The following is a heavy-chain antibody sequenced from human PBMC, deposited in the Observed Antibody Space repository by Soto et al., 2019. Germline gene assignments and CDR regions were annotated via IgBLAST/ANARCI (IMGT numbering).Heavy chain of an antibody. CDR3: AKDTVGLTTHSYYFDY. D-gene: IGHD1-26*01. V-gene: IGHV3-23*01. Sequence: GGSLRLSCAASGFTFSSSAMSWVRQAPGKGLEWVSHITTSGDSTYYADSVKGRFTISRDNSKNTLFLEMDSLSADDTAVYYCAKDTVGLTTHSYYFDYWGQGTLVTVSS. CDR2: ITTSGDST. CDR1: GFTFSSSA. J-gene: IGHJ4*02.